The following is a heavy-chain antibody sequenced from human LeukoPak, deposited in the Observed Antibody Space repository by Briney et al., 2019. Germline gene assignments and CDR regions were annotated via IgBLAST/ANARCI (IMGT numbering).Heavy chain of an antibody. D-gene: IGHD3-10*01. Sequence: SETLSLTCAVSGGSISSYYWSWIRQPPGKGLEWIGYIYYSGSTNYNPSLKSRVTISVDTSKNQFSLKLSSVTAADTAVYYCARSSPGRPFDYWGQGTLVTVSS. CDR1: GGSISSYY. CDR3: ARSSPGRPFDY. V-gene: IGHV4-59*01. CDR2: IYYSGST. J-gene: IGHJ4*02.